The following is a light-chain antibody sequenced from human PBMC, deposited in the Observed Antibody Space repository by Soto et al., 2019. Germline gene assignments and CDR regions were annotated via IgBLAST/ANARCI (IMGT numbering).Light chain of an antibody. CDR1: SSDVGGYNY. J-gene: IGLJ1*01. CDR3: SSYTSSSPLV. CDR2: DVN. V-gene: IGLV2-14*01. Sequence: QPALAQPASVSGSPGQSIAISCTGTSSDVGGYNYVCWYQQHPGKAPKLMIYDVNIRPSGVSDRFSGSKSGNTASLTISGLQAQDEADYYCSSYTSSSPLVFGTGPKVTVL.